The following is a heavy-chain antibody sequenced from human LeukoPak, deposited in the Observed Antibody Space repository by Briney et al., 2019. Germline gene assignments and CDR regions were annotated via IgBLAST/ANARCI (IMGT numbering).Heavy chain of an antibody. Sequence: PGGSLRLSCAASGFIFSSYGMPWVRQAPGKGLEWVAVIWYDGSKQYYADSVKGRFTISRDSSKNTVYLQMNSLRAEDTAVYYCAGGVTVATSCYDYWGQGTLVTVSS. CDR2: IWYDGSKQ. CDR3: AGGVTVATSCYDY. J-gene: IGHJ4*02. D-gene: IGHD2-2*01. V-gene: IGHV3-33*01. CDR1: GFIFSSYG.